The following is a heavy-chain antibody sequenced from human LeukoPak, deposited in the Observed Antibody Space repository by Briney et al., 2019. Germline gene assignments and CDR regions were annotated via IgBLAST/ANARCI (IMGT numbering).Heavy chain of an antibody. V-gene: IGHV3-30*04. CDR1: GFTFSSYA. Sequence: GGSLRLSCAASGFTFSSYAMHWVRQAPGKGLEWVAVISYDGSNKYYADSVKGRFTISRDNSKNTLYLQMNSLRAEDTAVYYCARDKTVRARAFDIWGQGTMVTVSS. CDR2: ISYDGSNK. CDR3: ARDKTVRARAFDI. J-gene: IGHJ3*02. D-gene: IGHD3-22*01.